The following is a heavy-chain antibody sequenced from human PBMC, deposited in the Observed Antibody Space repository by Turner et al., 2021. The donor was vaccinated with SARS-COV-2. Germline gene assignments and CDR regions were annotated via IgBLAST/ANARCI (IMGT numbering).Heavy chain of an antibody. D-gene: IGHD6-19*01. V-gene: IGHV4-59*02. J-gene: IGHJ5*02. CDR2: VYYSGST. Sequence: QLQLQESSPGLATSSETLYLNFTVSAGSVSPFHWGWIRQPQGKGLEWIGYVYYSGSTEYNPSLVSRVTISVDSSKNQCSLKLTSVTAANTAVYYCARDGSGWRRDWVDPWGQGTLVTVSS. CDR1: AGSVSPFH. CDR3: ARDGSGWRRDWVDP.